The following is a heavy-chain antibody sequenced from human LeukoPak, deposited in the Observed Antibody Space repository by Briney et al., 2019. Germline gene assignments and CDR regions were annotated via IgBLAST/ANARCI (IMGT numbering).Heavy chain of an antibody. CDR1: GFTFSDYY. V-gene: IGHV3-11*01. CDR3: ARDDGVVVPAAIADY. CDR2: ISSSGSTI. D-gene: IGHD2-2*01. Sequence: GGSLRLSCAASGFTFSDYYMSWIRQAPGKGLEWVSYISSSGSTIYYADSVKGRFTISRDNAKNSLYLQMNSLRAEDTAVYYCARDDGVVVPAAIADYWGQGTLVTVPS. J-gene: IGHJ4*02.